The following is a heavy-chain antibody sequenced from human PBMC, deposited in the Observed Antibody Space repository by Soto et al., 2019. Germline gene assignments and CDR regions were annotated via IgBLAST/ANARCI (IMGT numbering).Heavy chain of an antibody. CDR2: LYYSGST. CDR1: GGSISSSSSY. J-gene: IGHJ5*01. D-gene: IGHD3-3*01. CDR3: ARGGVVVNWFDS. V-gene: IGHV4-39*01. Sequence: QLQLQESGPGLVKPSETLSLTCTVSGGSISSSSSYWGWTRQPPGKGLEWIGSLYYSGSTYYNPSLKSRVTISLDTSKNQFSLKVSSVTAADTAVYYCARGGVVVNWFDSWGHGTLVTVSS.